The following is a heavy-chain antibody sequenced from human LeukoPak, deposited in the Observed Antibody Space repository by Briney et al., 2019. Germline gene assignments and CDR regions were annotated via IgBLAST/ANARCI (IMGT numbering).Heavy chain of an antibody. V-gene: IGHV4-4*07. Sequence: SETLSLTCTVSGGSISSYYWSWIRQPAGKGLEWIGRIYTSGSTNYNPSLKSRVTMSVDTSKNQFSLKLSSVTAADTAVYYCARQGGSGSYRVHFDYWGQGTLVTVSS. CDR2: IYTSGST. CDR1: GGSISSYY. J-gene: IGHJ4*02. CDR3: ARQGGSGSYRVHFDY. D-gene: IGHD3-10*01.